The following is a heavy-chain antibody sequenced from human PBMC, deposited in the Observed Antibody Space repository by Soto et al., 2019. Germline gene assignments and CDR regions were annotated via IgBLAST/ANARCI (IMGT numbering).Heavy chain of an antibody. CDR3: AKDGVLLWFGDLRMDV. V-gene: IGHV3-30*18. CDR2: ISYDGSNK. Sequence: QVQLVESGGGVVQPGRSLRLSCAASGFTFSSYGMHWVRQAPGKGLEWVAVISYDGSNKYYADSVKGRFTISRDNSKNTLYLQMNSLRAEDTAVYYCAKDGVLLWFGDLRMDVWGQGTTFTVSS. D-gene: IGHD3-10*01. J-gene: IGHJ6*02. CDR1: GFTFSSYG.